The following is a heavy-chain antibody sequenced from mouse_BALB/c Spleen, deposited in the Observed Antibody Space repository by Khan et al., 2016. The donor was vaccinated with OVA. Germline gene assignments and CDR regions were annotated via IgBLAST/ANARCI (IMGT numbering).Heavy chain of an antibody. J-gene: IGHJ4*01. D-gene: IGHD1-1*01. CDR1: GSTFTNFY. Sequence: QVQLQQSGPELVKPGASVRLSCKASGSTFTNFYIHWVKQRPGQGLEWIGWIYTGNVNTKYNENFKGKTTLTADKSYSTVYMLLSSLTSEDPAMYCCARGDSYETDAVDYWGQGTSVIVSS. V-gene: IGHV1S56*01. CDR3: ARGDSYETDAVDY. CDR2: IYTGNVNT.